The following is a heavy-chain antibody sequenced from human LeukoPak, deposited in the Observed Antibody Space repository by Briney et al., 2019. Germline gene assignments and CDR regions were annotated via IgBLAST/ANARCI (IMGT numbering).Heavy chain of an antibody. Sequence: SETLSLTFTVSGGSISSYYWSWIRQPPGKGLEWIGYIYYSGSTNYNPSLKSRVTISVDTSKNQFSLKLSSVTAADTAVYYCARYSGSYFYFDYWGQGTLVTVSS. J-gene: IGHJ4*02. CDR2: IYYSGST. V-gene: IGHV4-59*01. CDR3: ARYSGSYFYFDY. D-gene: IGHD1-26*01. CDR1: GGSISSYY.